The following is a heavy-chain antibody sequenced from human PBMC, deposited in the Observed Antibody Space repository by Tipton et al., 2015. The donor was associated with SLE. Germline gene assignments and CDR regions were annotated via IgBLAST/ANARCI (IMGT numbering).Heavy chain of an antibody. D-gene: IGHD6-19*01. CDR1: GFTFNSYG. Sequence: SGFTFNSYGMHWVRQAPGKGLEWVAVIRYDGGYKNYADSMKGRFIISRDNSKNTLFLEMNNLRVDDTAVYYCARDSGEAGTFWHFDLWGRGTLVTVSS. J-gene: IGHJ2*01. V-gene: IGHV3-33*01. CDR3: ARDSGEAGTFWHFDL. CDR2: IRYDGGYK.